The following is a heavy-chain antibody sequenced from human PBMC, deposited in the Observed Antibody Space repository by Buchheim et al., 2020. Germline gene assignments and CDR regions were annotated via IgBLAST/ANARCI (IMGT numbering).Heavy chain of an antibody. V-gene: IGHV3-74*01. CDR3: AMGRCHQIN. CDR1: GFTFSGSW. Sequence: EVQLVESGGGLVQPGGSLTLSCVTSGFTFSGSWMHWVRQAPGKGLLWVSRIDSEGTTTNYEDSVQGRFMISSDNAKNTLYLEMKSLRAEDTGVYYCAMGRCHQINWGQGT. J-gene: IGHJ4*02. CDR2: IDSEGTTT. D-gene: IGHD2-2*01.